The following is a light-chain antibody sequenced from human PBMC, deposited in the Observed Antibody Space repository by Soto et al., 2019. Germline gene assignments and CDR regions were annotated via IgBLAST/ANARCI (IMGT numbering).Light chain of an antibody. CDR1: QSVSSSY. J-gene: IGKJ1*01. CDR2: GAS. V-gene: IGKV3-20*01. Sequence: EIVLTQSPGTLSLSPGESATLSCRASQSVSSSYLAWYQQKPDQAPRLLIYGASSRATGIPDRFSGSGSGTDFTLTISRLEPEDFAVYYCQQYGSSPRTFGQGTKVEIK. CDR3: QQYGSSPRT.